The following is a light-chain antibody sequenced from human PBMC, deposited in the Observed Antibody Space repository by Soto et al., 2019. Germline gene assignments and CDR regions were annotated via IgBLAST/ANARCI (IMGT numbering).Light chain of an antibody. J-gene: IGKJ2*01. CDR2: GAS. CDR3: QQLNTYPWT. CDR1: QAISKF. V-gene: IGKV1-9*01. Sequence: DIQLTQSPSFLSASVGDRVTIPCRASQAISKFLAWYQQKPGKAPKLLIYGASTLQPGVPPSFDGSGSGTAFTLTSSSLQPEDLATYYCQQLNTYPWTFGLGTKLEI.